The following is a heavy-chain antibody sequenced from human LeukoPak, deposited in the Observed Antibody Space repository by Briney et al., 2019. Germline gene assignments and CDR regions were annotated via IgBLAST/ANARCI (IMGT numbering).Heavy chain of an antibody. Sequence: SETLSLTCTVSGGSISSGGYYWSWIRQPPGKGLEWIGYIYHSGSTYYNLSLKSRVTISVDRSKNQSSLKLSSVTAADTAVYYCARVVGLRFLEWSKETDWFDPWGQGTLVTVSS. CDR1: GGSISSGGYY. CDR2: IYHSGST. CDR3: ARVVGLRFLEWSKETDWFDP. D-gene: IGHD3-3*01. V-gene: IGHV4-30-2*01. J-gene: IGHJ5*02.